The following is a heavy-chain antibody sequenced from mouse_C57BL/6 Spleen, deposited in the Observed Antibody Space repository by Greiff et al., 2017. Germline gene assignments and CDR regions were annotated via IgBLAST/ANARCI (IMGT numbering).Heavy chain of an antibody. CDR2: INYDGSST. J-gene: IGHJ3*01. Sequence: EVMLVESEGGLVQPGSSMKLSCTASGFTFSDYYMAWVRQVPEKGLEWVANINYDGSSTYYLDSLKSRFIISRDNAKNILYLQMSSLKSEDTATYYCARDSDGYFAYWGQGTLVTVSA. CDR3: ARDSDGYFAY. CDR1: GFTFSDYY. V-gene: IGHV5-16*01. D-gene: IGHD2-3*01.